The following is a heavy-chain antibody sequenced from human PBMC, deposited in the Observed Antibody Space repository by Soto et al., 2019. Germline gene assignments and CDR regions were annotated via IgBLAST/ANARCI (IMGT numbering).Heavy chain of an antibody. CDR1: GGTFSSYA. Sequence: SVKVSGKASGGTFSSYAISWVRQAPGQGLEWMGGIIPIFGTANYAQNFQGRVTITSDKSTSTAYMELSRLRSEDTPVYYCARGYYDSGGYPARTSKAYYYYGLDVWGQGTTVTVSS. CDR2: IIPIFGTA. D-gene: IGHD3-22*01. V-gene: IGHV1-69*06. J-gene: IGHJ6*02. CDR3: ARGYYDSGGYPARTSKAYYYYGLDV.